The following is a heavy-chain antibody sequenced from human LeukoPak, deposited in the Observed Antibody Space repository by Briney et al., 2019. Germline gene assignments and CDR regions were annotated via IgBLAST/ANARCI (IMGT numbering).Heavy chain of an antibody. D-gene: IGHD3-10*01. V-gene: IGHV3-30*04. Sequence: PGGSLRLSCAASGFTFSSYAMHWVRQAPGKGLEWVAVISYDGSNKYYADSVKGRFTISRDNSKNTLYLQMNSLRAEDTAVYYCARDYYGSGSYYTIKGYFDYWGQGTWSPSPQ. J-gene: IGHJ4*02. CDR2: ISYDGSNK. CDR1: GFTFSSYA. CDR3: ARDYYGSGSYYTIKGYFDY.